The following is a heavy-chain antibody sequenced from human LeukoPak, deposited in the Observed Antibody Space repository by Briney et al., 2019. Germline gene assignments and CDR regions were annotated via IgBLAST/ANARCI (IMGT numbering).Heavy chain of an antibody. CDR3: AKGDPYSSNWLSMDV. J-gene: IGHJ6*03. CDR2: ISGGGVNT. D-gene: IGHD6-13*01. Sequence: PGGSLRLSCAGSGFTFNNYAMSGVRQAPGKGLEWLSGISGGGVNTYYADSVKGRFTISRDNSENTLYLQMNSLRAEDTAVYYCAKGDPYSSNWLSMDVWGKGTTVTVSS. CDR1: GFTFNNYA. V-gene: IGHV3-23*01.